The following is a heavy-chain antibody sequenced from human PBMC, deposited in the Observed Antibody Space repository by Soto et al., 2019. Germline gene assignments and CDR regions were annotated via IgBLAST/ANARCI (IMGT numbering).Heavy chain of an antibody. CDR3: ARGPPFGR. V-gene: IGHV4-30-2*01. CDR1: GGSISSGGYS. J-gene: IGHJ4*01. Sequence: QLQLQESGSGLVKPSQTLSLTCAVAGGSISSGGYSWSWIRHPPGKGLEWIGYIYHSGSTYYNPSLTRRVTISVDGSKNQFSLNLSSVTAADTAVYYCARGPPFGRWGHPTLVTVSS. D-gene: IGHD3-3*01. CDR2: IYHSGST.